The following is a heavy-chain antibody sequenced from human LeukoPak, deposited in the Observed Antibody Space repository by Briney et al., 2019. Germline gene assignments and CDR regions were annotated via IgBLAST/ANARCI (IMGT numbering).Heavy chain of an antibody. J-gene: IGHJ4*02. CDR1: GFTFSTYS. V-gene: IGHV3-48*04. D-gene: IGHD7-27*01. CDR3: ARDQAGEERDY. Sequence: GGSLRLSCVASGFTFSTYSMNWFRQAPGMRLEWVAYIRSSSSNMYYADSVKGRFTISRDDAKNSLYLQMNSLRAEDTAVYYCARDQAGEERDYWGQGALVTVSS. CDR2: IRSSSSNM.